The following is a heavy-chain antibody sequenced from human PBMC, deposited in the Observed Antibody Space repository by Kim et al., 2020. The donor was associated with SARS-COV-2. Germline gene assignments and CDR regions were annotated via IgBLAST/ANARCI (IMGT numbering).Heavy chain of an antibody. Sequence: GGSLRLSCAVSRLTFTNDWTYWVRQAPGKGLEWVANIKPDGSEKYYMDSVKGRFSISRDNTKQLVYLQMNSLRAEDTAVYYCASRILGGQGTLVTVSS. CDR2: IKPDGSEK. CDR3: ASRIL. V-gene: IGHV3-7*01. J-gene: IGHJ4*02. CDR1: RLTFTNDW. D-gene: IGHD3-3*02.